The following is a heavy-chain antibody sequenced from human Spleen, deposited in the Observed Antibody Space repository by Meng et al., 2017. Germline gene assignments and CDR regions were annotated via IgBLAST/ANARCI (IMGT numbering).Heavy chain of an antibody. CDR1: GGSFSGYY. CDR3: ARDRTWTGYTDY. V-gene: IGHV4-34*01. D-gene: IGHD3/OR15-3a*01. Sequence: SETLSLTCAVYGGSFSGYYWSWIRQPPGKGLEWIGEINHSGSTNYNPSLKSRVAISVDTSNNQFSLKLTSVTAADTAVYYCARDRTWTGYTDYWGQGTLVTVSS. J-gene: IGHJ4*02. CDR2: INHSGST.